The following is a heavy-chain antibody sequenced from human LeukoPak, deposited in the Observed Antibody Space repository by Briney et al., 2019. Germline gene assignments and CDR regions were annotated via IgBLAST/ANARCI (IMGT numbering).Heavy chain of an antibody. D-gene: IGHD6-19*01. V-gene: IGHV1-2*06. J-gene: IGHJ4*02. CDR1: GYTFSGYW. CDR3: ARDAAVVGQGSEY. CDR2: IDPNVDDR. Sequence: GAPVKVSCKASGYTFSGYWIHWVRQAPGQGLEWMGRIDPNVDDRKYAQKFQGRVTMTRDTSTNTAYMELSSLRSDDTAMYYCARDAAVVGQGSEYWGQGTLVTVSS.